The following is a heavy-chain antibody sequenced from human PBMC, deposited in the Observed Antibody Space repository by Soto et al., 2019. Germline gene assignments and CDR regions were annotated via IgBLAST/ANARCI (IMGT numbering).Heavy chain of an antibody. CDR1: GGSISSYY. CDR3: AASNYYDSCVYGY. V-gene: IGHV4-59*01. J-gene: IGHJ4*02. D-gene: IGHD3-22*01. CDR2: IYYSGST. Sequence: QVQLQESGPGLVKPSETLSLTCTVSGGSISSYYWSWIRQPPGKGLEWIGYIYYSGSTNYNPSLRSQVTIYVDTSKNQFSLKLSSVTAADTAVYYCAASNYYDSCVYGYWGQGTLVTVSS.